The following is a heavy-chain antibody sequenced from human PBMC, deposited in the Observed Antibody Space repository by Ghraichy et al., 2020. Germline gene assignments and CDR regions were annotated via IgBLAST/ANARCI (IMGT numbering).Heavy chain of an antibody. D-gene: IGHD3-10*01. Sequence: SETLSLTCAVYGGSFSGYYWSWIRQPPGKGLEWIGEINHSGSTNYNPSLKSRVTISVDTSKNQFSLKLSSVTAADTAVYYCADSRTGSGSSYYWGQGTLVTVSS. CDR3: ADSRTGSGSSYY. J-gene: IGHJ4*02. V-gene: IGHV4-34*01. CDR1: GGSFSGYY. CDR2: INHSGST.